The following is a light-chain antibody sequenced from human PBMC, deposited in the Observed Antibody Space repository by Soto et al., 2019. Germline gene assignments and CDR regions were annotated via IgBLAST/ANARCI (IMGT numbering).Light chain of an antibody. CDR2: WSS. CDR1: QSVLYISNNKNY. V-gene: IGKV4-1*01. CDR3: QQYYSTPYT. J-gene: IGKJ2*01. Sequence: DIVMTQSPDSLAVSLGERATINCKSSQSVLYISNNKNYLAWYQQKSGQPPKLLIYWSSTRESGVPDRFSGSGSGTDFTLTISSLQAEDVAVYYCQQYYSTPYTFGQGTKLEIK.